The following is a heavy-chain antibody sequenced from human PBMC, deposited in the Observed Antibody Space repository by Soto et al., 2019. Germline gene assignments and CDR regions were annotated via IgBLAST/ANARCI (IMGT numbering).Heavy chain of an antibody. CDR2: IWYDGSNK. D-gene: IGHD6-13*01. CDR3: ARAHVQAGSSAFDI. J-gene: IGHJ3*02. Sequence: QVQLVESGGGVVQPGRSLRLSCAASGFTFSSYGMHWVRQAPGKGLEWVAVIWYDGSNKYYADSVKGRFTISRDNSKNTLYLQMNSLRAEDTAVYYCARAHVQAGSSAFDIWGQGTMVTVSS. V-gene: IGHV3-33*01. CDR1: GFTFSSYG.